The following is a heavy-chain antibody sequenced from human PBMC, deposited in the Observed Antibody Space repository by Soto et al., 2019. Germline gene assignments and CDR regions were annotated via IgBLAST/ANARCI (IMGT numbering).Heavy chain of an antibody. J-gene: IGHJ2*01. CDR2: IYYSGST. CDR3: ARLVVVAATQWYFDL. V-gene: IGHV4-39*01. Sequence: SEPLSLPCTVAGGSISSSSYYWGWIRQPPGKGLEWIGSIYYSGSTYYNPSLKSRVTISVDTSKNQFSLKLSSVTAADTAVYYCARLVVVAATQWYFDLWGRGTLVTVSS. CDR1: GGSISSSSYY. D-gene: IGHD2-15*01.